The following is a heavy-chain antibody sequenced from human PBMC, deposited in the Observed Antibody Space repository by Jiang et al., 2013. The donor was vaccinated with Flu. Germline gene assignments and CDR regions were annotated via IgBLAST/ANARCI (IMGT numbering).Heavy chain of an antibody. J-gene: IGHJ5*02. CDR1: GFTFSSYA. V-gene: IGHV3-23*04. CDR3: AKSRWMELPASGWFDP. CDR2: ISGSGGST. D-gene: IGHD1-7*01. Sequence: VQLVESGGGLVQPGGSLRLSCAASGFTFSSYAMSWVRQAPGKGLEWVSAISGSGGSTYYADSVKGRFTISRDNSKNTLYLQMNSLRAEDTAVYYCAKSRWMELPASGWFDPVGPGNPGHRLL.